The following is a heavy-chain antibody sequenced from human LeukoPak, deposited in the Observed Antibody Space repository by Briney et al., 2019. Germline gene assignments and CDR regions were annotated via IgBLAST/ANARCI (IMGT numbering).Heavy chain of an antibody. CDR1: GYTFTGYY. J-gene: IGHJ5*02. V-gene: IGHV1-2*02. D-gene: IGHD2-15*01. CDR3: ARDGSGGSFTFDP. Sequence: GASVKVSCKASGYTFTGYYMRWVRQAPGQGLEWMGWINPNSGGTNYAQKFQGRVTMTRDTSISTAYMELSRLRSDDTAVYYCARDGSGGSFTFDPWGQGTLVTVSS. CDR2: INPNSGGT.